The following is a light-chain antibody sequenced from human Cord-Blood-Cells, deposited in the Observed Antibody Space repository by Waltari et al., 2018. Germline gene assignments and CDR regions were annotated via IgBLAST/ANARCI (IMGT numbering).Light chain of an antibody. CDR3: QQYNSYSRT. J-gene: IGKJ1*01. Sequence: DIQMNQSPSTLSASVGDSVTITCRASQSISSWLTWYQQKPGKAPKLLIYDASSLESGVPSRFSGSGSGTEFTLTISSLQPDDFATYYCQQYNSYSRTFGQGTKVEIK. V-gene: IGKV1-5*01. CDR1: QSISSW. CDR2: DAS.